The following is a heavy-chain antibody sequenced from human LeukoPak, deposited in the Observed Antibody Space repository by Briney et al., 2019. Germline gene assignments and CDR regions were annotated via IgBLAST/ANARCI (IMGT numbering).Heavy chain of an antibody. J-gene: IGHJ5*02. D-gene: IGHD2-15*01. Sequence: PSETLSLTCTVSGGSISSGDYSWSWIRQPPGKGLEWIGYIYYSGSTYYNPSLKSRVTISVDTSKNQFSLKLSSVTAADTAVYYCAREGCGGGSCYHADPWGQGTLVTVSS. CDR1: GGSISSGDYS. V-gene: IGHV4-30-4*01. CDR3: AREGCGGGSCYHADP. CDR2: IYYSGST.